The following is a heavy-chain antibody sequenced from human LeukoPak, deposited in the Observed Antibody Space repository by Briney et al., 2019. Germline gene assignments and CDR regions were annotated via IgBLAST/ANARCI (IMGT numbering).Heavy chain of an antibody. D-gene: IGHD6-6*01. Sequence: PGGSLRLSCAASGFTFSDYTMNWVRQAPGKGLEWVSYISTTSSTIYYADSVKGRFTISRDNAKNSLYLQMNSLRAEDTAVYYCARERGGIAARRDYWGQGTLVTVSS. CDR1: GFTFSDYT. CDR2: ISTTSSTI. J-gene: IGHJ4*02. CDR3: ARERGGIAARRDY. V-gene: IGHV3-48*01.